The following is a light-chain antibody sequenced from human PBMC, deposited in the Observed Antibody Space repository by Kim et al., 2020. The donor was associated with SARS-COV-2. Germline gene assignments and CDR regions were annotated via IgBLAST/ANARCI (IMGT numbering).Light chain of an antibody. CDR3: MQGTHWPFT. CDR1: QSLVYSDGNTY. CDR2: KVS. Sequence: PASISCRSIQSLVYSDGNTYCSWFQQRPGQSPRRLIYKVSNRDSGVPDRFSGSGSGTDFTLQISRVEAEDVGVYYCMQGTHWPFTFGPGTKVDIK. V-gene: IGKV2-30*01. J-gene: IGKJ3*01.